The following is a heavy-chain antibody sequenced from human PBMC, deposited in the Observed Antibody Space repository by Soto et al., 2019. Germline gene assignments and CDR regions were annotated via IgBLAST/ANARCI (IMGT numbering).Heavy chain of an antibody. CDR3: ATGPPYYGYYYFDY. D-gene: IGHD1-26*01. V-gene: IGHV3-30*03. Sequence: QVQLVESGGGVVQPGRSLRLSCAASGFTFSSYGMHWVRQAPGKGLEWVAVISYDGSNKYYADSVKGRFTSSRDNSKNTLYLQMNSLRAEDTAVYYCATGPPYYGYYYFDYWGQGTLVTVSS. J-gene: IGHJ4*02. CDR2: ISYDGSNK. CDR1: GFTFSSYG.